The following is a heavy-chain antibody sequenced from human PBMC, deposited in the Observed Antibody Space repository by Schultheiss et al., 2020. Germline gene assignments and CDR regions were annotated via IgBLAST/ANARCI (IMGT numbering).Heavy chain of an antibody. CDR2: IYYSGST. V-gene: IGHV4-59*12. Sequence: SETLSLTCTVSGDSINSYYWSWIRQPPGEGLEWIGYIYYSGSTNYNPSLKSRVTISVDTSKNQFSLKLSSVTAADTAVYYCARRVYDSSGYYDYWGQGTLVTVSS. J-gene: IGHJ4*02. CDR1: GDSINSYY. D-gene: IGHD3-22*01. CDR3: ARRVYDSSGYYDY.